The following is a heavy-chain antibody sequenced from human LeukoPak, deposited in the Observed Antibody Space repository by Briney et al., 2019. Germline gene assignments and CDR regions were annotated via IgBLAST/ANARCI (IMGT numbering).Heavy chain of an antibody. J-gene: IGHJ5*02. CDR3: ARHLRGAGKRFDP. Sequence: PETPCLTCIVSGGSISISGYYWDWIRQPPGKGLEWIGSIYYSGSSYYNPSLESRVTLAVDTPKNQFSLKLTSVTAADTGVYYCARHLRGAGKRFDPWGQGNLVTASS. CDR1: GGSISISGYY. CDR2: IYYSGSS. V-gene: IGHV4-39*01. D-gene: IGHD6-25*01.